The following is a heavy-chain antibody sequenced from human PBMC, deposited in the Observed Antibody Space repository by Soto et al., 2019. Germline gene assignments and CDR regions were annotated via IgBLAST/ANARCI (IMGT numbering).Heavy chain of an antibody. V-gene: IGHV5-51*01. CDR3: ARLLSQELFKPDYYYYGMDV. CDR2: IYPGDSDT. D-gene: IGHD3-10*01. CDR1: GYSFTSYW. J-gene: IGHJ6*02. Sequence: GESLKISCKGSGYSFTSYWIGWVRQMPGKGLEWMGIIYPGDSDTRYSPSFQGQVTISADKSISTAYLQWSSLKASDTAMSYCARLLSQELFKPDYYYYGMDVWGQGTTVTVSS.